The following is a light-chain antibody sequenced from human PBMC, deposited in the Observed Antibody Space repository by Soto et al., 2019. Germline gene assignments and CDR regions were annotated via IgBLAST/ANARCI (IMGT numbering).Light chain of an antibody. CDR3: CAYTSSATLV. CDR2: EGT. CDR1: SSDVGSYNL. Sequence: QSALTQPASVSGSSGQSITISCIGTSSDVGSYNLVSWYQQYPGKAPKLMIYEGTKRPSGVSNRFSGSKSGNTASLTISGLQAEDEADYYCCAYTSSATLVFGGGTKVTVL. J-gene: IGLJ3*02. V-gene: IGLV2-23*01.